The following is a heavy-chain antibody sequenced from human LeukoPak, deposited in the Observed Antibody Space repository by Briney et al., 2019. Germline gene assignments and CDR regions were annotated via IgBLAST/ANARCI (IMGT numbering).Heavy chain of an antibody. CDR3: ARDRTAEATRYYYYYGMDV. V-gene: IGHV4-59*01. CDR1: GGSISSYY. D-gene: IGHD2-2*01. CDR2: NYYSGST. J-gene: IGHJ6*02. Sequence: SETLSLTCTVSGGSISSYYWNWIRQPPGKGLEWIGYNYYSGSTNYNPSLKSRVTISVDTSKNHFSLKVSSVTAADTAVYYCARDRTAEATRYYYYYGMDVWGQGTTVTVSS.